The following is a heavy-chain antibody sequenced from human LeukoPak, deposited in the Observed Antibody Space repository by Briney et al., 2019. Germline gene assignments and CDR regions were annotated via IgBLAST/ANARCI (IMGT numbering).Heavy chain of an antibody. D-gene: IGHD3-3*01. CDR1: GYSISSGYY. Sequence: PSETLSLTCTVSGYSISSGYYWGWIRQPPGKGLEWIGSIYHSGSTYYNPSLKSRVTISVDTSKNQFSLKLSSVTAADTAVYYCASGILRFLEWLSVPHYYFDYWGQGTLVTVSS. J-gene: IGHJ4*02. V-gene: IGHV4-38-2*02. CDR3: ASGILRFLEWLSVPHYYFDY. CDR2: IYHSGST.